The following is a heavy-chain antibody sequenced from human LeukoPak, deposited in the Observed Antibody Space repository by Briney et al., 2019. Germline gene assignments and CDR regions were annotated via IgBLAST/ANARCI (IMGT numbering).Heavy chain of an antibody. Sequence: GASVKVSCKASGYTFTGYYMHWVRQAPGQGLEWMGWINPNSGGTNYAQKFQGRVTMTRDTSISTAYMELSRLRSDDTAVYYCAREGWELLYYYYYVDVWGKGTTVTVSS. D-gene: IGHD1-26*01. CDR2: INPNSGGT. CDR1: GYTFTGYY. CDR3: AREGWELLYYYYYVDV. V-gene: IGHV1-2*02. J-gene: IGHJ6*03.